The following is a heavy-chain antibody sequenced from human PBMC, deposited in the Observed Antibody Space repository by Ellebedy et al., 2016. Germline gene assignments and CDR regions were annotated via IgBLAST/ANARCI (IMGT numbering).Heavy chain of an antibody. D-gene: IGHD1-26*01. CDR1: GGSISSYY. J-gene: IGHJ3*02. Sequence: SETLSLTCTVSGGSISSYYWSWIRQPPGRGLEWIGYIYYSGSTNYNPSLKSRVTISVDTSKNHFSLKLSSVTAADTAVYYCARGGGSYLDAFDIWGQGTMVTVSS. V-gene: IGHV4-59*01. CDR2: IYYSGST. CDR3: ARGGGSYLDAFDI.